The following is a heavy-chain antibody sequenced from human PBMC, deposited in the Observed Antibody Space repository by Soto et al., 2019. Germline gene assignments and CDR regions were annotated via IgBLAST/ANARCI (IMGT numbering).Heavy chain of an antibody. Sequence: SETLSLTCTVSGGSISSGDYYWSWIRQPPGKGLEWIGYIYYSGSTYYNPSLKSRVTISVDTSKNQFSLKLSSVTAADTAVYYCARQRTGYSTNWFDPWGQGTLVTVSS. V-gene: IGHV4-30-4*01. J-gene: IGHJ5*02. CDR3: ARQRTGYSTNWFDP. D-gene: IGHD3-9*01. CDR2: IYYSGST. CDR1: GGSISSGDYY.